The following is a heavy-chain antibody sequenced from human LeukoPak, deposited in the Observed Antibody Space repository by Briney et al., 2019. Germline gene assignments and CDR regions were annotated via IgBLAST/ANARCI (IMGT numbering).Heavy chain of an antibody. CDR2: ISWNSGSI. Sequence: PGRSLRLSCAASGFTFDDYAMHWVRQAPGKGLEWVSGISWNSGSIGYADSVKDRFTISRDNAKNSLYLQMNSLRAEDTALYYCAMGPCSSNSCLDYWGQGTLVTVSS. D-gene: IGHD2-2*01. CDR1: GFTFDDYA. CDR3: AMGPCSSNSCLDY. J-gene: IGHJ4*02. V-gene: IGHV3-9*01.